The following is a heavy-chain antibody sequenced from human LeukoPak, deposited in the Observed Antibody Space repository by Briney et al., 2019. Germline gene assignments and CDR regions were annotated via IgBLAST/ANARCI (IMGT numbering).Heavy chain of an antibody. CDR1: GFTFDDYS. D-gene: IGHD5-12*01. J-gene: IGHJ5*02. V-gene: IGHV3-9*01. CDR3: AKDRTYSGYDALDP. Sequence: PGGSLRLSCAASGFTFDDYSMHWVRQAPGRGLEWVAGFSWNSGSAGYADSVKVRFTISRDNAKKSLFLQMNSLRTEDTALYYCAKDRTYSGYDALDPWGQGTLVTVSS. CDR2: FSWNSGSA.